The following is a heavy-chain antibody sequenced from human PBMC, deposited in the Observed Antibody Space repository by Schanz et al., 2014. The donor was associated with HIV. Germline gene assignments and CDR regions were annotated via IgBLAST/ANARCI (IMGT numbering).Heavy chain of an antibody. Sequence: QVSLVQSGAEVKKPGASVRVSCKASGYTFTGYFLHWVRQAPGQGLEWMGIINPSGGSTSYAQKFQGRVTMTRDTSITTASMELSRLRSDDTAIYFCARNRYNLLPFDFWGQGTLVTVSS. CDR2: INPSGGST. CDR3: ARNRYNLLPFDF. CDR1: GYTFTGYF. J-gene: IGHJ4*02. V-gene: IGHV1-46*01. D-gene: IGHD2-2*01.